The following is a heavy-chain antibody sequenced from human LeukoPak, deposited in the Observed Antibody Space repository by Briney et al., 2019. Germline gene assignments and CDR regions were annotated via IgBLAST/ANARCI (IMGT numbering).Heavy chain of an antibody. Sequence: GASVKVSCKASGGTFSSYAISWVRQAPGQGLEWMGGIIPIFGTANYAQKFQGRVTITADKSTSTAYMELSSLRSEDTAVYYCARAPRRIQLWLSDYYYYYMDVWGKGTTVTVSS. D-gene: IGHD5-18*01. CDR2: IIPIFGTA. V-gene: IGHV1-69*06. CDR3: ARAPRRIQLWLSDYYYYYMDV. J-gene: IGHJ6*03. CDR1: GGTFSSYA.